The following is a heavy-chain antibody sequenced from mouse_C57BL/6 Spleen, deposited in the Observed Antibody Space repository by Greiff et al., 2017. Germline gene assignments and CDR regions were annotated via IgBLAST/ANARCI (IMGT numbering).Heavy chain of an antibody. V-gene: IGHV1-72*01. CDR2: IDPNSGGT. J-gene: IGHJ2*01. Sequence: VKQSCKASGYTFTSYWMHWVKQRPGRGLEWIGRIDPNSGGTKYNEKFKSKATLTVDKPSSTAYMQLSSLTSEDSAVYYCARLGYSNYLYYFDYWGQGTTLTVSS. D-gene: IGHD2-5*01. CDR1: GYTFTSYW. CDR3: ARLGYSNYLYYFDY.